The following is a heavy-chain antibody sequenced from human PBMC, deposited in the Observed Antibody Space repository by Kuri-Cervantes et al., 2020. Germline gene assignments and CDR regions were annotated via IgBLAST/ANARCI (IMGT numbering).Heavy chain of an antibody. J-gene: IGHJ5*02. CDR2: INGRGLIT. CDR3: VKGVNDYSDYQKWFDP. CDR1: GFTFSSYA. V-gene: IGHV3-23*01. D-gene: IGHD4-17*01. Sequence: GESLKISCVASGFTFSSYAMGWFRQAQGKGLEWVSVINGRGLITYYADSVKGRLTISRDNSKNTLYLQMNSLRAGDTAVYYCVKGVNDYSDYQKWFDPWGQGTLVTVSS.